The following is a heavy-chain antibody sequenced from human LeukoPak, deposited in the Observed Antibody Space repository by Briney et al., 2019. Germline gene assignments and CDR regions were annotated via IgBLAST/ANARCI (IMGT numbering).Heavy chain of an antibody. J-gene: IGHJ4*02. CDR3: AKDMGSGYDYSFDS. Sequence: GGSLRLSCAASGFTFDNYAIHWVRQPPGKGLEWVSSISWNSGKIGYADYVKGRFTISRDNAKKSLSLQMNSLRADDTAFYYCAKDMGSGYDYSFDSWGQGTLVTVSS. D-gene: IGHD5-12*01. CDR1: GFTFDNYA. V-gene: IGHV3-9*01. CDR2: ISWNSGKI.